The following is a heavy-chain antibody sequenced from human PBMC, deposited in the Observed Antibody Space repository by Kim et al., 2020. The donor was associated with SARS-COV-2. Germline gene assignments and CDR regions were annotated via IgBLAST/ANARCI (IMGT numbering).Heavy chain of an antibody. D-gene: IGHD5-12*01. J-gene: IGHJ4*02. V-gene: IGHV7-4-1*02. CDR3: ARWISQEA. CDR2: NPGSP. Sequence: NPGSPTYAQGFTGRFVFSLDTSVSTAYLQISSLKAEDTAVYYCARWISQEAWGQGTLVTVSS.